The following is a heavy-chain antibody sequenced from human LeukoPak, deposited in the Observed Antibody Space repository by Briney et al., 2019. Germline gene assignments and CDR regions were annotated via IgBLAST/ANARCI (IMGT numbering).Heavy chain of an antibody. CDR3: ARGSYYYGSGSYYGYYYYMDV. Sequence: ASVKVSCKASGGTFSSYAISWVRQAPGQGLEWMGRIIPILGTANYAQKFQGRVTITTDESTSTAYMELSSLRSEDTAVYYCARGSYYYGSGSYYGYYYYMDVWGKGTTVTVSS. D-gene: IGHD3-10*01. V-gene: IGHV1-69*11. J-gene: IGHJ6*03. CDR1: GGTFSSYA. CDR2: IIPILGTA.